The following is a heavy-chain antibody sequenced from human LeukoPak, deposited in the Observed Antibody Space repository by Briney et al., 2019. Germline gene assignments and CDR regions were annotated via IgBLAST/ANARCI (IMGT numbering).Heavy chain of an antibody. Sequence: PGGSLRLSCAASGFTYNNYWMHWVRQAPGKGLVWVSRIKADGRSTTYADSVKGRFTISRDNAKNTLYLQMNSLRAEDTAVYYCAWGKGYDDLGCFDYWGQGTLVTVSS. V-gene: IGHV3-74*01. CDR1: GFTYNNYW. CDR2: IKADGRST. CDR3: AWGKGYDDLGCFDY. J-gene: IGHJ4*02. D-gene: IGHD3-3*01.